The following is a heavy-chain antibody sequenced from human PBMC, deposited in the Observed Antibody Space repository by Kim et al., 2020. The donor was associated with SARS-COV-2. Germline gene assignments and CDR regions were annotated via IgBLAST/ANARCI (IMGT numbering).Heavy chain of an antibody. CDR3: ARRPRLNRNVSYLLDV. CDR1: GGSFSGNY. V-gene: IGHV4-34*01. Sequence: SETLSLTCAVSGGSFSGNYWSWIRQPPGKGLQRIGEIRHTGDTNYNPSLKSRITMSIDTSTIEFSLNLASVTAADTAIYYCARRPRLNRNVSYLLDVWGQGTADTVSS. D-gene: IGHD3-10*01. CDR2: IRHTGDT. J-gene: IGHJ6*02.